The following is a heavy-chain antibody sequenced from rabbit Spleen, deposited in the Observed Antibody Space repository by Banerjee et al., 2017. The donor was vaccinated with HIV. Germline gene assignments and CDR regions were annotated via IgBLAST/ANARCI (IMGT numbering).Heavy chain of an antibody. CDR2: TEPIFGTT. V-gene: IGHV1S7*01. CDR1: GFDFNNYY. J-gene: IGHJ4*01. Sequence: QSLEESGGGLVQPGESLTLSCKASGFDFNNYYMTWVRQAPGKGLEWIGLTEPIFGTTYYANWVNGRFTISSHNAQNTLYLQLKSLTAADTATYFCARNFDLWGQGTLVTVS. CDR3: ARNFDL.